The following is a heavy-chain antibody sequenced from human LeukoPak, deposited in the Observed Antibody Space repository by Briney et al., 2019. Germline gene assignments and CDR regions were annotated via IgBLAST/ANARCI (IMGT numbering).Heavy chain of an antibody. CDR3: ASAQPRITMVRGVIKAGQAFDI. V-gene: IGHV1-69*05. CDR2: IIPIFGTA. J-gene: IGHJ3*02. CDR1: GYTFTGYY. Sequence: GASVKVSCKASGYTFTGYYMHWVRQAPGQGLEWMGGIIPIFGTANYAQKFQGRVTITTDESTSTAYMELSSLRSEDTAVYYCASAQPRITMVRGVIKAGQAFDIWGQGTMVTVSS. D-gene: IGHD3-10*01.